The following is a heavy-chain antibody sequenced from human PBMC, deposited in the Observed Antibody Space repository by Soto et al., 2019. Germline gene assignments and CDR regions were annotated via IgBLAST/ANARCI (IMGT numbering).Heavy chain of an antibody. V-gene: IGHV4-4*07. CDR1: NGSISNYY. CDR3: AIGYYGRGDY. J-gene: IGHJ4*02. D-gene: IGHD3-10*01. CDR2: MYIGGNT. Sequence: QVQLHESGPGLVKPSETLSLTCSVSNGSISNYYWSWIRQPAGKGLEWIGRMYIGGNTNYNPSLKSRVTMSVDTSKNEFSLKMRSVTAADTAVYYCAIGYYGRGDYWGQGTLVTVSP.